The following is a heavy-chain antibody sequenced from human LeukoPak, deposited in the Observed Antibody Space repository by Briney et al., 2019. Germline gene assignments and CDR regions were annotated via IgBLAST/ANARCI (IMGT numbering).Heavy chain of an antibody. V-gene: IGHV1-69*13. J-gene: IGHJ4*02. CDR3: ARPDEDRGYSYGYNY. CDR2: IIPIFGTA. CDR1: GGTFSSYA. Sequence: SVKVSCKASGGTFSSYAISWVRQAPGQGLEWMGGIIPIFGTANYAQKFQGRVTITADESTSTAYMELSSLRSEDTAVFYCARPDEDRGYSYGYNYWGQGTLVTVSS. D-gene: IGHD5-18*01.